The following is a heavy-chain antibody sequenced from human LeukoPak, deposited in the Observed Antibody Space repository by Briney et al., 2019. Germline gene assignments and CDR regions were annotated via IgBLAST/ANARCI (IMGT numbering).Heavy chain of an antibody. CDR3: AEESGKYDC. Sequence: PGGSLRLSCVASGFTFDDSAMHWVRQAPGKGLEWVSLICADGGSTFSADSVKGRFTISRDNSKNSLYLQMNSLRSEDTAMYYCAEESGKYDCWGEGTLVAVSS. J-gene: IGHJ4*02. CDR2: ICADGGST. V-gene: IGHV3-43*02. D-gene: IGHD3-16*01. CDR1: GFTFDDSA.